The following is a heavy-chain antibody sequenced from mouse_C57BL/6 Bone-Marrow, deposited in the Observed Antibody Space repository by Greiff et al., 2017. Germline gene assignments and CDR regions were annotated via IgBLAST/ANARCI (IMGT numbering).Heavy chain of an antibody. CDR1: GFTFSSYT. CDR2: ISGGGGNT. Sequence: EVKLMESGGGLVKPGGSLKLSCAASGFTFSSYTMSWVRQTPEKRLEWVATISGGGGNTYYPDSVKGRFTISRDNAKNTLYLQMSSLRSEDTALYYCARQGGIYYGNQFAYWGQGTLVTVSA. CDR3: ARQGGIYYGNQFAY. V-gene: IGHV5-9*01. D-gene: IGHD2-1*01. J-gene: IGHJ3*01.